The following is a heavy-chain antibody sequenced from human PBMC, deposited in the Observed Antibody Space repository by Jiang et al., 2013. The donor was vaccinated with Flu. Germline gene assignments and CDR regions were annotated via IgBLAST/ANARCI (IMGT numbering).Heavy chain of an antibody. D-gene: IGHD6-19*01. CDR2: IIPIFGTA. V-gene: IGHV1-69*01. Sequence: SCKASGGTFSSYAISWVRQAPGQGLEWMGGIIPIFGTANYAQKFQGRVTITADESTSTAYMELSSLRSEDTAVYYCARARGYSSGWYYFDYWGQGTLVTVSS. CDR1: GGTFSSYA. CDR3: ARARGYSSGWYYFDY. J-gene: IGHJ4*02.